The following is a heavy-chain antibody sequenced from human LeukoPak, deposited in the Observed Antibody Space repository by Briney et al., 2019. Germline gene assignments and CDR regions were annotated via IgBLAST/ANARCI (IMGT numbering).Heavy chain of an antibody. D-gene: IGHD4-23*01. CDR2: ISNRGIII. V-gene: IGHV3-11*01. J-gene: IGHJ4*02. Sequence: TPGGSLRLSCAASGFNFSATYMTWIRQAPGKGLEWVSYISNRGIIINYADSVKGRFTISRDDAKSSLYLHMNNLRTEDTALYYCASGGDYVGIAATFRYWGQGSLVTVSS. CDR1: GFNFSATY. CDR3: ASGGDYVGIAATFRY.